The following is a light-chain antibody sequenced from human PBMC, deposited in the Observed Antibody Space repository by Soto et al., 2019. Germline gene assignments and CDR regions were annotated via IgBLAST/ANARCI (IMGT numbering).Light chain of an antibody. CDR3: QRYDNLPIT. CDR1: QRSSSY. V-gene: IGKV1-33*01. CDR2: DAS. J-gene: IGKJ5*01. Sequence: LQMTQYPSSLSASVGDRVTITCRSIQRSSSYLNEYQQKPGKAPKLLIYDASNLETGVPSRFSGSGSGTDFTFTISSRQPEDIATYYCQRYDNLPITFGQGTRLEI.